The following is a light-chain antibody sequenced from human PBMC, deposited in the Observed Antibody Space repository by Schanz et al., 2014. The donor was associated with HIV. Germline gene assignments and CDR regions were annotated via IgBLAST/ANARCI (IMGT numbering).Light chain of an antibody. V-gene: IGLV2-14*02. J-gene: IGLJ2*01. CDR3: SSYTSSSTDVI. Sequence: QSALTQPASVSGSPGQSITISCTGTRSDVGSYNLVSWYQQHPGKAPKLMIYEVSKRPSGVSNRFSGSKSGNTASLTISGLQAEDEADYYCSSYTSSSTDVIFGGGTKLTVL. CDR2: EVS. CDR1: RSDVGSYNL.